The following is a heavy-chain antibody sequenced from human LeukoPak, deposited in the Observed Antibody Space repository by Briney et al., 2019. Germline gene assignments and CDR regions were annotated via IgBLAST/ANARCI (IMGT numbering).Heavy chain of an antibody. D-gene: IGHD3-9*01. V-gene: IGHV4-39*01. Sequence: SETLSLTCTVSGGSISSSSYYWGWIRQPPGKGLEWIGSIYYSGSTYYNPSLKSRVTISVDTSKNQFSLKLSSVTAADTAVYYCATPRGYDMLPYGYWGQGTLVTVSS. J-gene: IGHJ4*02. CDR3: ATPRGYDMLPYGY. CDR1: GGSISSSSYY. CDR2: IYYSGST.